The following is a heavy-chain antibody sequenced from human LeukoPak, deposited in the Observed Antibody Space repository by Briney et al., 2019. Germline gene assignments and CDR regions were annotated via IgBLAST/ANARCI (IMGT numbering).Heavy chain of an antibody. V-gene: IGHV4-39*01. D-gene: IGHD1-26*01. J-gene: IGHJ4*02. CDR1: GGSISSSGYY. CDR3: ASGIVGATAPIDY. Sequence: KSSETLSLTCTVSGGSISSSGYYWGWIRQPPGKGLEWIGSIYYSGSTYYNPSLKSRVTISVDTSKNQFSLKLSSVTAADTAVYYCASGIVGATAPIDYWGQGTLVTVSS. CDR2: IYYSGST.